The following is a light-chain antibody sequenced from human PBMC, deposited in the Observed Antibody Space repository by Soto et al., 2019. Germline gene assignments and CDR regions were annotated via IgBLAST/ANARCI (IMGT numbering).Light chain of an antibody. CDR3: MQSTHPPPT. Sequence: DVVMAQTPLSLSVAPGQPASISCKSSQSLLHFTGETFLFWYLQKPGQSPQLLIYEVSIRVSGVPDRISDSGSGTDFTLEISRVDTDDVGIYYYMQSTHPPPTLGQGTRLGIE. CDR1: QSLLHFTGETF. CDR2: EVS. J-gene: IGKJ5*01. V-gene: IGKV2-29*03.